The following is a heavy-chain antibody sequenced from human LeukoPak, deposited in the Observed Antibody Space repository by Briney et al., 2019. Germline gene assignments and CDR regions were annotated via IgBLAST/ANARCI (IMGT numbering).Heavy chain of an antibody. Sequence: GGSLRLSCAASGFTFSSYAMSWVRQAPGKGLEWVSAISGSGGSTYYAYSVKGRFTISRDNSKNTLYLQMNSLRAEDTAVYYCAKDLLVLRYFDWLLSGLDYWGQGTLVTVSS. CDR3: AKDLLVLRYFDWLLSGLDY. J-gene: IGHJ4*02. V-gene: IGHV3-23*01. CDR1: GFTFSSYA. CDR2: ISGSGGST. D-gene: IGHD3-9*01.